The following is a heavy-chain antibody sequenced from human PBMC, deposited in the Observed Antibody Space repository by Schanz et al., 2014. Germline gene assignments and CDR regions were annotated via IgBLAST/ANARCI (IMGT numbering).Heavy chain of an antibody. CDR2: ISHDGNNK. CDR1: GFTFGSYP. V-gene: IGHV3-30*04. J-gene: IGHJ4*02. CDR3: ARGVARERYSDWLELDY. Sequence: QVQLVESGGGVVQPGRSLRLSCAASGFTFGSYPIHWVRQAPGKGLEWVAVISHDGNNKYYGDSVKGRFTISRDSPKNRLYLQMNSLRPEDSGVYYCARGVARERYSDWLELDYWGQGTLVTVSS. D-gene: IGHD3-9*01.